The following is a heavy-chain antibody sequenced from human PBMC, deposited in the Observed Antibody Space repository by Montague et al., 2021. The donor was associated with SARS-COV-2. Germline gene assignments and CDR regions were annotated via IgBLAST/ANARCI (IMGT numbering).Heavy chain of an antibody. D-gene: IGHD3-10*01. CDR2: IINSGSST. J-gene: IGHJ5*02. CDR1: GFTFSSYE. V-gene: IGHV3-48*03. Sequence: SLRLSCAASGFTFSSYEMNWVRQAPGKGLEWISKIINSGSSTYYADSVKGRFTISRDNAKNSLYLQMNGLRAEDTAVYYCATYYYNSDHVRSAWGQGTLVIVSS. CDR3: ATYYYNSDHVRSA.